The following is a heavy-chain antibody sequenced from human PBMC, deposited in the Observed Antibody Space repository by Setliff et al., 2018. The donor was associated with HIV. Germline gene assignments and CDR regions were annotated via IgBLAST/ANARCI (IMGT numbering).Heavy chain of an antibody. Sequence: SVKVSCKASGGTFSSYAISWVRQAPGQGLEWMGGIIPIFGTVRYAQKFQGRVTITADESMSTAYMELSSLRSEDTAVYYCATVHSSWSGGSFDYWGQGTLVTVSS. V-gene: IGHV1-69*13. J-gene: IGHJ4*02. D-gene: IGHD6-13*01. CDR3: ATVHSSWSGGSFDY. CDR2: IIPIFGTV. CDR1: GGTFSSYA.